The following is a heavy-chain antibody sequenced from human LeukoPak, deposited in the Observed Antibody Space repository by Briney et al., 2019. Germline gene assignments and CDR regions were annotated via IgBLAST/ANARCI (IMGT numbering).Heavy chain of an antibody. CDR1: GGSFSGNY. CDR2: LNDSGST. Sequence: SETLSLTCAVYGGSFSGNYWAWIRQSPGKGLEWIGELNDSGSTNYNPSLKSRVTITLDTSKNQCALRLSSVTAADTAVYYCGTPIGDSSSSEEWGQGTLVTVPS. D-gene: IGHD6-13*01. J-gene: IGHJ4*02. V-gene: IGHV4-34*01. CDR3: GTPIGDSSSSEE.